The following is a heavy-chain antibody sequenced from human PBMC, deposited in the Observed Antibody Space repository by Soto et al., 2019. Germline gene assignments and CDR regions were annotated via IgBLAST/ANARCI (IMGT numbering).Heavy chain of an antibody. CDR1: GGSISTHY. D-gene: IGHD3-22*01. Sequence: SETLSLTCTVPGGSISTHYWSWIRQPPGKGLEWIGLIYYSGSTNYNPSLKSRVTISLGTSENQFSLKLSSVTAADTAVYYCARGRIDYDSTGYYYWGQGALVTVS. J-gene: IGHJ4*02. CDR2: IYYSGST. V-gene: IGHV4-59*11. CDR3: ARGRIDYDSTGYYY.